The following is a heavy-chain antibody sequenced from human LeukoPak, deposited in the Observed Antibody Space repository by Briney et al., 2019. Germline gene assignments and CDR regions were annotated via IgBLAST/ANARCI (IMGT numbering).Heavy chain of an antibody. Sequence: GGSLRLSCTASGFTFSSYAMHWVRQAAGKGLEWVAVISYDGSNKYYADSVKGRFTISRDNAKNSLFLQMNSLRAEDTAVYYCARDTRTFDYWGQGTLVTVSS. V-gene: IGHV3-30*04. J-gene: IGHJ4*02. D-gene: IGHD1-26*01. CDR2: ISYDGSNK. CDR3: ARDTRTFDY. CDR1: GFTFSSYA.